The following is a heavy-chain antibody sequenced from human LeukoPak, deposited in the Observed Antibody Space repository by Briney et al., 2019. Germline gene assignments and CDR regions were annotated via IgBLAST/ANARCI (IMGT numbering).Heavy chain of an antibody. Sequence: GGSLRLSCAVSGFTFSSYCRNWVRQPPGKGLEWVSSINSSSSYIYYADSVTGRFTIYRDNSKNTLYLQMNSLRAEDTAVYYCAKVLKYYDFWSGYYPFDYWGQGTLVTVSS. CDR1: GFTFSSYC. V-gene: IGHV3-21*04. D-gene: IGHD3-3*01. J-gene: IGHJ4*02. CDR3: AKVLKYYDFWSGYYPFDY. CDR2: INSSSSYI.